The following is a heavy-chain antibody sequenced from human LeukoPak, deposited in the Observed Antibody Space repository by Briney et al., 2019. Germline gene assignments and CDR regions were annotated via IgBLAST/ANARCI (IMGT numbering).Heavy chain of an antibody. CDR1: GYTFTSYG. V-gene: IGHV1-18*01. CDR2: ISAYNGNT. Sequence: GASVKVSCKASGYTFTSYGISGVRQAPGQGLEGMGWISAYNGNTNYAQKLQGRVTMTTDTSTSTAYMELRSLRSDGTAVYYCAREESLFPITMIVVVTPGGAFDIWGQGTMVTVSS. J-gene: IGHJ3*02. D-gene: IGHD3-22*01. CDR3: AREESLFPITMIVVVTPGGAFDI.